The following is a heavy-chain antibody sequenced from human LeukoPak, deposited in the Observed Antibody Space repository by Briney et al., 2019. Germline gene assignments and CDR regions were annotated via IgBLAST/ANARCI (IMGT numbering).Heavy chain of an antibody. CDR1: GFTFSSFG. CDR2: ISHDGSKK. Sequence: GGSLRLSCVASGFTFSSFGMHWVRQAPGKGLERVAFISHDGSKKYYADSVKGRFTFSRDNSQNTVSLQMNSLRAEDTAVYYCAKGFLYDILTGLDHWGQGTLVTVSS. CDR3: AKGFLYDILTGLDH. V-gene: IGHV3-30*18. D-gene: IGHD3-9*01. J-gene: IGHJ4*02.